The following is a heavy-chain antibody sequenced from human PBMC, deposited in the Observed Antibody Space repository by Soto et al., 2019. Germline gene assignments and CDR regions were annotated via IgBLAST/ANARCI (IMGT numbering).Heavy chain of an antibody. CDR3: ARVDGSGWYDA. D-gene: IGHD6-19*01. V-gene: IGHV4-30-2*01. CDR1: GGYIVSGGYS. J-gene: IGHJ5*02. CDR2: AYPRGRN. Sequence: QVQLQESGSGLVKPSQTLSLTCAVSGGYIVSGGYSWSWIRQPPGKGLEWIGTAYPRGRNYYDPSLSSRVTISLYQSKNPFSLTLTSVPAGDTAVYYCARVDGSGWYDAWGQGSLVTVSS.